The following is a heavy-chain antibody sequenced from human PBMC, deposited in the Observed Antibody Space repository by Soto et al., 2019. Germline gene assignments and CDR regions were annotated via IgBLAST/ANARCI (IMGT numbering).Heavy chain of an antibody. V-gene: IGHV3-23*01. CDR3: AKRLTVTKGFDN. D-gene: IGHD4-17*01. J-gene: IGHJ4*02. Sequence: GGSLRLSCAASGFTFSSNSMTWVRQAPGKGLEWVSTISGSGGSTYYADSVKGRFTISRDNSKNTLYLQMNSLRAEDTAVYYCAKRLTVTKGFDNWGQGTLVTVSS. CDR1: GFTFSSNS. CDR2: ISGSGGST.